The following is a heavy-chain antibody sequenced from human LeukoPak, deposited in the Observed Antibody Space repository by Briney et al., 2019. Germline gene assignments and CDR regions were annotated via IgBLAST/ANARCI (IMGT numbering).Heavy chain of an antibody. V-gene: IGHV3-30-3*01. J-gene: IGHJ5*02. Sequence: PGGSLRLSCAASGFTFSSYAMHWVRQAPGKGLEWVAVISYDGSNKYYADSVKGRFTISRDNSKNTLYLQMNGLRAEDTAVYYCAREGRDIVDLGLNWFDPWGQGTLVTVSS. D-gene: IGHD5-12*01. CDR2: ISYDGSNK. CDR1: GFTFSSYA. CDR3: AREGRDIVDLGLNWFDP.